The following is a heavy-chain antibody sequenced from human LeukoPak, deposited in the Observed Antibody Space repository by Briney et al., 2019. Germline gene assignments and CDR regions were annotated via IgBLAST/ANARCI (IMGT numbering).Heavy chain of an antibody. J-gene: IGHJ5*02. Sequence: ASVKVPCKASGYTFTSYDINWVRQAPGQGLEWMGWMNPNSGNTGYAQKFQGRVTITRNTSISTAYMELSSLRSEDTAVYYCARGKYYYDSSGYRTRSNWFDPWGQGTLVTVSS. CDR2: MNPNSGNT. D-gene: IGHD3-22*01. V-gene: IGHV1-8*03. CDR1: GYTFTSYD. CDR3: ARGKYYYDSSGYRTRSNWFDP.